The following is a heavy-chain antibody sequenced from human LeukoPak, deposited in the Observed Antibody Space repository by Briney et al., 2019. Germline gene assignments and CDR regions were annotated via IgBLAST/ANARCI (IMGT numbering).Heavy chain of an antibody. Sequence: SETLSLTCTVSGGSISTSTYYWGWIRQPPGKGLEWIGSIYYSGHTYYNPSLKSRVTISADTSKNQFSLNLSSVTAADTAVYYCARRSANYATVDYWGQGTLVTVSS. V-gene: IGHV4-39*07. CDR3: ARRSANYATVDY. CDR2: IYYSGHT. CDR1: GGSISTSTYY. J-gene: IGHJ4*02. D-gene: IGHD4/OR15-4a*01.